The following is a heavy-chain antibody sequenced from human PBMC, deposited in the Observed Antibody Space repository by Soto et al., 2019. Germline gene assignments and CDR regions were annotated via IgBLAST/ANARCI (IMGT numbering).Heavy chain of an antibody. Sequence: SVKVSWKASGGAFSSYSISWVLQAPGQGLEWMGGIIPIFGTANYAQKFQGRVTITADESTSTAYMELSSLRSEDTAVYYCARDLLSAGAFDLWGRGTLVTVSS. J-gene: IGHJ2*01. CDR1: GGAFSSYS. D-gene: IGHD2-8*02. CDR3: ARDLLSAGAFDL. CDR2: IIPIFGTA. V-gene: IGHV1-69*13.